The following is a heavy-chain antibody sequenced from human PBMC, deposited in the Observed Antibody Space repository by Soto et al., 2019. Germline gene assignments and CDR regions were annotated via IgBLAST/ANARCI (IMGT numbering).Heavy chain of an antibody. Sequence: QLQLQESGPGLVKPSETLSLTCTVSGGSISSTSYYWGWVRQPPGKGLEWIVAIYTSGSTYYNPSRKSRITISVDTSKNQFSLKLSSVTATDTAVYYCARHVHGYCSSPSCHTDYWGQGTLVTVSS. D-gene: IGHD2-2*02. CDR3: ARHVHGYCSSPSCHTDY. V-gene: IGHV4-39*01. CDR2: IYTSGST. CDR1: GGSISSTSYY. J-gene: IGHJ4*02.